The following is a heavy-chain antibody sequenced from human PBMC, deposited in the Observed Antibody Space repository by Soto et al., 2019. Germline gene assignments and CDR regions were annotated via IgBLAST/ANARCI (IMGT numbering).Heavy chain of an antibody. CDR2: FYPGDSDT. CDR3: ALSSVAAAGFDY. J-gene: IGHJ4*01. D-gene: IGHD6-13*01. CDR1: GYRFTLYW. V-gene: IGHV5-51*01. Sequence: PGESLKISCKGCGYRFTLYWIGWVRQMPGKGLEWMGIFYPGDSDTRYSPYFQGQVTISADKSISTAYLQWNSLKASDSAMYYCALSSVAAAGFDYWGHGTLVTVSS.